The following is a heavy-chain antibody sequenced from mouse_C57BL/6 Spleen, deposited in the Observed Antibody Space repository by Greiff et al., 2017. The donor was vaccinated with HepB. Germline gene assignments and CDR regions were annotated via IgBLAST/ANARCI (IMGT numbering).Heavy chain of an antibody. CDR2: IYPGDGDT. D-gene: IGHD1-1*01. V-gene: IGHV1-80*01. CDR3: ARRGGFITTVVARYFDV. Sequence: VKLMESGAELVKPGASVKISCKASGYAFSSYWMNWVKQRPGKGLEWIGQIYPGDGDTNYNGKFKGKATLTADKSSSTAYMQLSSLTSEDSAVYFCARRGGFITTVVARYFDVWGTGTTVTVSS. J-gene: IGHJ1*03. CDR1: GYAFSSYW.